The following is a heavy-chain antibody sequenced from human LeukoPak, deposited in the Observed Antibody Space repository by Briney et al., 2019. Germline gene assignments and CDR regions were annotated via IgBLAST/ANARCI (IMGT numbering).Heavy chain of an antibody. D-gene: IGHD1-7*01. CDR2: ISGSGSTT. J-gene: IGHJ5*02. CDR1: GFTFSDSY. V-gene: IGHV3-11*01. Sequence: GGSLRLSCAASGFTFSDSYMSWVRQAPGKGLEWISYISGSGSTTYYADSVRGRFAISRDNAKNSLYLQMNSLRAEDTAVYYCARGRRRYNWNYPTWFDPWGQGTLVTVSS. CDR3: ARGRRRYNWNYPTWFDP.